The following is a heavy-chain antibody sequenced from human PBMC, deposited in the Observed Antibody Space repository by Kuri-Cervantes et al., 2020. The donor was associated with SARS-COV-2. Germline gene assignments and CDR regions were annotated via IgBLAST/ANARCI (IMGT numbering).Heavy chain of an antibody. V-gene: IGHV4-61*01. CDR2: IYYSGST. CDR3: ARIPYGDSPNLYYFDY. J-gene: IGHJ4*02. CDR1: GGSVSRGSYY. D-gene: IGHD4-17*01. Sequence: SETLSLTCTVSGGSVSRGSYYWSWIRQPPGKGLEWIGYIYYSGSTNYNPSLKSRVTISVDTSKNQFSLKLSSVTAADTAVYYCARIPYGDSPNLYYFDYWGQGTLVTVSS.